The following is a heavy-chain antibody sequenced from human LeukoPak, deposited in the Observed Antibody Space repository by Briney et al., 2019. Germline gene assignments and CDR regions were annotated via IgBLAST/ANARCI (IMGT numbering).Heavy chain of an antibody. D-gene: IGHD3-16*02. CDR3: ARAPRSMITFGGVITL. CDR1: GGSFSGYY. J-gene: IGHJ4*02. Sequence: PSETLSLTCAVYGGSFSGYYWSWIRQPPGKGLEWLGEINHSGSTNYNPSLKSRVTISVDTSKNQFSLKLSSVTAADTAVYYCARAPRSMITFGGVITLWGQGTLVTVSS. V-gene: IGHV4-34*01. CDR2: INHSGST.